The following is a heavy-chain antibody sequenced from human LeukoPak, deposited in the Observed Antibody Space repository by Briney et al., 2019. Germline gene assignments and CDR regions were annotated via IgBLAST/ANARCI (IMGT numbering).Heavy chain of an antibody. CDR1: GYSISSGYY. CDR3: ARLACYDFWSGRSNWFDP. J-gene: IGHJ5*02. Sequence: SETLSLTCAVSGYSISSGYYWGWIRQPPGKGLEWIGSIYHSGSTYHNPSLKSRVTISVDTSKNQFSLKLSSVTAADTAVYYCARLACYDFWSGRSNWFDPWGQGTLVTVSS. V-gene: IGHV4-38-2*01. D-gene: IGHD3-3*01. CDR2: IYHSGST.